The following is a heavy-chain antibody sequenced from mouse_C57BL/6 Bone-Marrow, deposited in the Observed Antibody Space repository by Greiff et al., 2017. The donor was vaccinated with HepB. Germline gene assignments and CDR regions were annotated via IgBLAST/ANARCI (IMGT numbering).Heavy chain of an antibody. CDR1: GYTFTSYG. CDR2: IYPRSGNT. J-gene: IGHJ1*03. CDR3: ASDYSSSEGCWYFDV. V-gene: IGHV1-81*01. Sequence: VQRVESGAELARPGASVKLSCKASGYTFTSYGISWVKQRTGPGLEWIGEIYPRSGNTYYHEKFKGKATLTADQSSSTAYMELRSLTSEDAAVYFCASDYSSSEGCWYFDVWGTGTTVTVSS. D-gene: IGHD2-5*01.